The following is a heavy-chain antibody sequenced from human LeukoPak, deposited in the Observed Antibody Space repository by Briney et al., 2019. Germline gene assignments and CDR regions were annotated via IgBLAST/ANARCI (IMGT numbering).Heavy chain of an antibody. D-gene: IGHD6-13*01. CDR3: ARGIAAAGAQISYYYYMDV. CDR1: RYTFTGYY. V-gene: IGHV1-2*02. J-gene: IGHJ6*03. CDR2: INPNSGGT. Sequence: ASVKVSCKASRYTFTGYYMHWVRQAPGQGLEWMGWINPNSGGTNYAQKFQGRVTMTRDTSISTAYMELSRLRSDDTAVYYCARGIAAAGAQISYYYYMDVWGKGTTVTVSS.